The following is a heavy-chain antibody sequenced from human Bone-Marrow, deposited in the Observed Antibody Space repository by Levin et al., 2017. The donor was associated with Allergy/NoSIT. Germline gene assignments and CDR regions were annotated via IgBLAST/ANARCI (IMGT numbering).Heavy chain of an antibody. CDR3: ARDSGGYGMDV. CDR2: SNIGSGNP. Sequence: GESLKISCRTAGFNFNTYAVHWVRQAPGHSLEWMGWSNIGSGNPKYSQEFQDRVTITRDTSANTVYMHLRSLRSEDLAVYYCARDSGGYGMDVWGQGTTVIVSS. J-gene: IGHJ6*02. V-gene: IGHV1-3*02. D-gene: IGHD5-12*01. CDR1: GFNFNTYA.